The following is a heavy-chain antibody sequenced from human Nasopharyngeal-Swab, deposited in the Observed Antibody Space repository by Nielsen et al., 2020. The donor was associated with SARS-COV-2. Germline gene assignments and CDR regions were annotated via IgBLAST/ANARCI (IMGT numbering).Heavy chain of an antibody. Sequence: ASVKVSCKTSGYTFTDYYIHWMRQVPGQGLEWVGCINPDSGDTKYAQKFQGRVTVTRDTSRSTAYIELSRPRSDDTAVYYCARDYYDNYDSDYWGQGTLVTVSS. CDR2: INPDSGDT. CDR1: GYTFTDYY. D-gene: IGHD3-22*01. J-gene: IGHJ4*02. CDR3: ARDYYDNYDSDY. V-gene: IGHV1-2*02.